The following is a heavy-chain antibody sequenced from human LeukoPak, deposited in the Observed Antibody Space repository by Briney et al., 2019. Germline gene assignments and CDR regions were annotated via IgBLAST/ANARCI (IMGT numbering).Heavy chain of an antibody. CDR3: ARVGLSKYSSSSVGAYFDY. CDR1: GYTFTGYY. D-gene: IGHD6-6*01. CDR2: INPNSGGT. J-gene: IGHJ4*02. V-gene: IGHV1-2*02. Sequence: ASVKVSCKASGYTFTGYYMHWVRQAPGQGLEWMGWINPNSGGTNYAQKFQGRVTMTRDTSISTAYVELSRLRSDDTAVYYCARVGLSKYSSSSVGAYFDYWGQGTLVTVSS.